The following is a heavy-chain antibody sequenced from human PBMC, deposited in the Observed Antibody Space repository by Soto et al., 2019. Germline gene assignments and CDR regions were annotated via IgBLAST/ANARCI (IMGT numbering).Heavy chain of an antibody. CDR3: VRWGTTGGLDL. CDR2: TSYDGSTK. CDR1: GFMFKSFV. Sequence: QVQLVESGGGVVQPGTSLRLSCAASGFMFKSFVMHWVRQVPGKGLQWVALTSYDGSTKYYADSVQGRFTVSRDNSKNTLDLQMDTLRLEDTALYYCVRWGTTGGLDLWGQGTLVSVSS. V-gene: IGHV3-30*19. J-gene: IGHJ5*02. D-gene: IGHD3-16*01.